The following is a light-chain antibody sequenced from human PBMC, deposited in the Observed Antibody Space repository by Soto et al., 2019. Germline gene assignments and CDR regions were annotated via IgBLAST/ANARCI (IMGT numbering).Light chain of an antibody. J-gene: IGKJ3*01. CDR3: QQRSNWP. CDR1: QDVSSY. V-gene: IGKV3-11*01. CDR2: DAS. Sequence: TQSPSSLSATVGDRVTITCRASQDVSSYLVWYQQKPGQAPRLLIYDASSRAAGVPARFSGSGSGTDFTLTISSLEPEDFAVYYCQQRSNWPVGPGTRVDI.